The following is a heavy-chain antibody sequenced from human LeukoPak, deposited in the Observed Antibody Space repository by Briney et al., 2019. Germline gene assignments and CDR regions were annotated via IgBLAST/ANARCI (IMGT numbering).Heavy chain of an antibody. V-gene: IGHV3-74*01. Sequence: GGSLRLSCAVSGFTFSNHWMYWVRQAPEKGLVCVSAIKTDGTITNYADSVKGRFTISRDNAKNTLYLQMNALGAEDAAIYYCVTTWGDYWGQGTLVTVSS. CDR2: IKTDGTIT. CDR3: VTTWGDY. CDR1: GFTFSNHW. D-gene: IGHD3-16*01. J-gene: IGHJ4*02.